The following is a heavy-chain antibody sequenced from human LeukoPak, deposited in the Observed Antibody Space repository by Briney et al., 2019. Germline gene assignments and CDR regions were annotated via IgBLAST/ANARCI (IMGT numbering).Heavy chain of an antibody. CDR3: ARVNRSGYDTDWFDP. CDR2: IYYSGST. CDR1: GGSISSYY. V-gene: IGHV4-59*01. Sequence: PSETLSLTCTVSGGSISSYYWSWIRQPPGKGLEWIGYIYYSGSTNYNPSLKSRVTISVDTSKSQFSLKLSSVTAADTAVYYCARVNRSGYDTDWFDPWGQGTLVIVSS. J-gene: IGHJ5*02. D-gene: IGHD5-12*01.